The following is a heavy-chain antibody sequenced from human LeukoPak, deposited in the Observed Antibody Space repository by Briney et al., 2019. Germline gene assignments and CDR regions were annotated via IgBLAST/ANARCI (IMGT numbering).Heavy chain of an antibody. CDR1: GFTFSSYW. V-gene: IGHV3-7*01. Sequence: GGSLRLSCAAPGFTFSSYWMSWVRQAPGKGLEWVANIKQDGSEKYYVDSVKGRFTISRDNAKKSLHLQMNSLRAEDTAVYYCASVGYWGQGTLVTVSS. J-gene: IGHJ4*02. CDR3: ASVGY. CDR2: IKQDGSEK.